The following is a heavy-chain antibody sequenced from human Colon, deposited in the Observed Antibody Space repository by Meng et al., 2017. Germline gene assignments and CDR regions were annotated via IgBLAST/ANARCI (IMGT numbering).Heavy chain of an antibody. Sequence: GGSLRLSCAASGFTFRDYEMSWIRQAPGKGREGISEISSSDETRKYADPVKGRFSISRDNANHSLYRHMNSQRAEDTAIYDCARGDANSGLNSRDWFDAWGQGTLVTVSS. CDR2: ISSSDETR. V-gene: IGHV3-48*03. CDR3: ARGDANSGLNSRDWFDA. CDR1: GFTFRDYE. J-gene: IGHJ5*02. D-gene: IGHD3-10*01.